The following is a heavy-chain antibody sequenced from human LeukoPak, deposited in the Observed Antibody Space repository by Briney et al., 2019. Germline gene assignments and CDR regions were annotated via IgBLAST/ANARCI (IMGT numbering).Heavy chain of an antibody. D-gene: IGHD5-24*01. J-gene: IGHJ4*02. V-gene: IGHV3-33*01. CDR1: AFTFCSYR. Sequence: GGSLRLSCAASAFTFCSYRMHWVRQAPCRGLEWLAVIWYDGSNKYYADSVKGRFTISRDNSKNTLYLQMNSLRAEDTAVYYCARDGYSLPFDYWGQGTLVTVSS. CDR2: IWYDGSNK. CDR3: ARDGYSLPFDY.